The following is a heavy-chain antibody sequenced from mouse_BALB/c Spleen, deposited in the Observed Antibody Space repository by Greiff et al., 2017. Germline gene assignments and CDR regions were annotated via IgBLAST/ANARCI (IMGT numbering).Heavy chain of an antibody. J-gene: IGHJ2*01. CDR1: GFTFTDYY. CDR2: IRNKANGYTT. D-gene: IGHD2-3*01. V-gene: IGHV7-3*02. CDR3: ARDKSYDDDYEPFDY. Sequence: EVHLVESGGGLVQPGGSLRLSCATSGFTFTDYYMSWVRQPPGKALEWLGFIRNKANGYTTEYSASVKGRFTISRDNSQSILYLQMNTLRAEYSATYARARDKSYDDDYEPFDYWGQGTTLTVSA.